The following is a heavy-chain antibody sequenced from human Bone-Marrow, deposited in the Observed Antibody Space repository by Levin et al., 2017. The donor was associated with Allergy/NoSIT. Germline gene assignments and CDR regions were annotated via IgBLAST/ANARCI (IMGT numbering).Heavy chain of an antibody. CDR2: MNPNSGNT. V-gene: IGHV1-8*01. J-gene: IGHJ4*02. CDR3: ARVIGAAGV. CDR1: GYTFTTYH. Sequence: PEASVKVSCKASGYTFTTYHINWVRQATGQGLEWMGWMNPNSGNTGYAEKFQGRVTMTRDTSINTAYMELSSLRSEDTAVYYCARVIGAAGVWGQGTLVTVSS. D-gene: IGHD6-13*01.